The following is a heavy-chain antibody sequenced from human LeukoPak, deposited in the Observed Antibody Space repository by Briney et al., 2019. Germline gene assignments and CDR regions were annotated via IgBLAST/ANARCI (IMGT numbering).Heavy chain of an antibody. CDR3: TRATAVFWSGYPDY. J-gene: IGHJ4*02. Sequence: GGSLRLSCTASGFTFGDYAMSWVRQAPGKGLEWVGFIRSKAYGGTTEYAASVKGRFTISRDDSKSIAYLQMNSLKTEDTAVYYCTRATAVFWSGYPDYWGQGTLVSVSS. CDR1: GFTFGDYA. CDR2: IRSKAYGGTT. V-gene: IGHV3-49*04. D-gene: IGHD3-3*01.